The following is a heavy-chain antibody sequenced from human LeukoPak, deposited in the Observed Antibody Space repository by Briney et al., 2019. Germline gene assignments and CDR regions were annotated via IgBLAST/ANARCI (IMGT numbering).Heavy chain of an antibody. Sequence: SETLSLTCAVSGXSISSGGYSWSWIRQPPGKGLEWIGYIYHSGSTYYNPSLKSRVTISVDRSKNQFSLKLSSVTAADTAVYYCATVVRGPIGAFDIWGQGTMVTVSS. V-gene: IGHV4-30-2*01. J-gene: IGHJ3*02. D-gene: IGHD3-10*01. CDR2: IYHSGST. CDR3: ATVVRGPIGAFDI. CDR1: GXSISSGGYS.